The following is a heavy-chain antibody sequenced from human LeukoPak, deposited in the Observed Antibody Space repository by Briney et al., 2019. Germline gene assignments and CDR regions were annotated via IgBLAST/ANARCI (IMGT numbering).Heavy chain of an antibody. CDR1: GVSISTYY. CDR3: ASTTGDGFDY. J-gene: IGHJ4*02. V-gene: IGHV4-59*01. CDR2: IYNSGST. Sequence: SETLSLTCSVSGVSISTYYWSWIRQPPGKGLEWIGYIYNSGSTNYNPSLKSRVTISVDTSKNQFSLKLSSVTAADTAVYYCASTTGDGFDYWGQGTLVTVSS. D-gene: IGHD7-27*01.